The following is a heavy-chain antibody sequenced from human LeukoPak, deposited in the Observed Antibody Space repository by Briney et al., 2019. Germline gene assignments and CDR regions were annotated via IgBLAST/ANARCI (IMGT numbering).Heavy chain of an antibody. CDR2: ISGSGGST. V-gene: IGHV3-23*01. D-gene: IGHD2-8*01. Sequence: GGSLRLSCAASGFTFSSYAMSWVRQTPGKGLEWVSAISGSGGSTFYADSVKSRFTMSRDNSKNTLYLQMNSLRAEDTAVYYCAKEASYCTNGVCYSRIFDTWGQGTLVTVSS. CDR3: AKEASYCTNGVCYSRIFDT. CDR1: GFTFSSYA. J-gene: IGHJ5*02.